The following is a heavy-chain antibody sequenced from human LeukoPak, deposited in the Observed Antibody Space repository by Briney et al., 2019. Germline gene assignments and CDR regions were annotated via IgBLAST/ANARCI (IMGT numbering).Heavy chain of an antibody. CDR1: GFTFADYL. CDR3: AKPATSILIYFDS. CDR2: IRSKAYGGTT. V-gene: IGHV3-49*03. D-gene: IGHD2-2*01. J-gene: IGHJ4*02. Sequence: GGSLRLSCTASGFTFADYLMSWFRQAPGKGLEWVGFIRSKAYGGTTEYAASVKGRFTISRDDSKRIAYLQMNSLETEDTAVYYCAKPATSILIYFDSWGQGILVTVSS.